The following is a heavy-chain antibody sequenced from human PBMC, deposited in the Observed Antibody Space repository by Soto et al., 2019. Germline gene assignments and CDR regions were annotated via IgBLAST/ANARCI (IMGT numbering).Heavy chain of an antibody. J-gene: IGHJ4*02. Sequence: QVQLVQSGAEVKKPGSSVKVSCKASGGTFSSSAISWVRQAPGQGLEWMGGIIPIFETTNYAQKFQGRVTIVADESTGTAYMELSSLRSEDTAVYYWARAGGGYCGGGSCYSVYFDYWGQGTLVTVSS. V-gene: IGHV1-69*12. CDR1: GGTFSSSA. CDR2: IIPIFETT. D-gene: IGHD2-15*01. CDR3: ARAGGGYCGGGSCYSVYFDY.